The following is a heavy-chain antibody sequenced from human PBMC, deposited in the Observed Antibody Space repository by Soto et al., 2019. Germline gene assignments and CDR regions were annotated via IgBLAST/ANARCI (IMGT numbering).Heavy chain of an antibody. V-gene: IGHV5-51*01. CDR1: GYSFTSYW. D-gene: IGHD2-21*02. CDR2: IYPGDSDT. Sequence: GESLKISCKGSGYSFTSYWIGWVRQMPGKGLEWMGIIYPGDSDTRYSPYFQGQVTTHSDKSISTAYLQWSSLKASDTAMYYCARLDCGGDCYWEGPIDYWGQGTLVTVSS. J-gene: IGHJ4*02. CDR3: ARLDCGGDCYWEGPIDY.